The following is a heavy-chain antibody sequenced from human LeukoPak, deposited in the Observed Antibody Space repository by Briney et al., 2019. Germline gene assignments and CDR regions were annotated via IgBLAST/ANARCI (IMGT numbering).Heavy chain of an antibody. V-gene: IGHV3-74*01. Sequence: GGSLRLSCAASGFTSSAYRMYWVRPAPGKGPVWDAFINNDGSDINYADSVKGRFTISRDNAENTLYLQMNSLRVEDTAVYYCARGGFMHALDIWGQGIKVTVSS. CDR1: GFTSSAYR. CDR2: INNDGSDI. J-gene: IGHJ3*02. D-gene: IGHD3-16*01. CDR3: ARGGFMHALDI.